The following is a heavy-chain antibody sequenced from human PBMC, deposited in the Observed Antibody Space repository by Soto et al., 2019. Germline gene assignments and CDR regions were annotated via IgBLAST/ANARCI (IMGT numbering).Heavy chain of an antibody. V-gene: IGHV3-66*01. D-gene: IGHD2-15*01. J-gene: IGHJ5*02. CDR1: GFSVSSNY. Sequence: EVHLVESGGGLVQPGGSLRLSCAASGFSVSSNYMIWVRQAPGKGLEWVSVIYTDGGTYYADSVKGRFTISRDNSKNTVDLQMNSLRVEDTAVYYCARAEVDRPTPWGQGTLVTVSS. CDR3: ARAEVDRPTP. CDR2: IYTDGGT.